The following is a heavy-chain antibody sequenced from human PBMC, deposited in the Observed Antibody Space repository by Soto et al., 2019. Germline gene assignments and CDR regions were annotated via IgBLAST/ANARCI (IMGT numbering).Heavy chain of an antibody. J-gene: IGHJ5*01. CDR3: ARQNYDSSGFYYGDS. CDR1: GYSFSTYW. D-gene: IGHD3-22*01. Sequence: GESLKIFCTGSGYSFSTYWIAWVRQMPGKGLEWMGLIYPGDSDTRYSPSFQGQVTISADKSLSTAYLQWSSLKASDTAIYYCARQNYDSSGFYYGDSWGQGALVTVSS. CDR2: IYPGDSDT. V-gene: IGHV5-51*01.